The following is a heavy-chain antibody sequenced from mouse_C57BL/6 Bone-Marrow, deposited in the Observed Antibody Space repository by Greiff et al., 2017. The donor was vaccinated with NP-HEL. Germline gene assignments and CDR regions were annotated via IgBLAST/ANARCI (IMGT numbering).Heavy chain of an antibody. CDR3: AREYGSSPVAY. D-gene: IGHD1-1*01. Sequence: VQLQESGAELARPGASVKLSCKASGYTFTSYGISWVKQRTGQGLEWIGEIYPRSGNTYYNEKFQGQATLTADKSSSTAYMELRSLTSEDSAVYFCAREYGSSPVAYWGQGTLVTVSA. CDR2: IYPRSGNT. J-gene: IGHJ3*01. CDR1: GYTFTSYG. V-gene: IGHV1-81*01.